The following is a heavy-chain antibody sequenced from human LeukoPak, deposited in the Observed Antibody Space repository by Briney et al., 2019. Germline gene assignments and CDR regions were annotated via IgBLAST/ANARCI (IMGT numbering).Heavy chain of an antibody. CDR2: ISRTSTYL. V-gene: IGHV3-21*01. Sequence: GGSLRLSCAASGFHFSTHDLNWVRQAPGKGLEGVSYISRTSTYLYYADSVKGRFTISRDNDKNLLYLQMNNLRAEDTAVYFCAKDTRKGGYYSDYWGQGTVVTVSS. J-gene: IGHJ4*02. D-gene: IGHD3-22*01. CDR1: GFHFSTHD. CDR3: AKDTRKGGYYSDY.